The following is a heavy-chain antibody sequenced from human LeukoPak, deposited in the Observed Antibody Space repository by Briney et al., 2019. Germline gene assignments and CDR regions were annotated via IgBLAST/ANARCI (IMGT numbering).Heavy chain of an antibody. D-gene: IGHD3-10*01. V-gene: IGHV1-69*13. CDR1: GGTFSSYA. CDR3: ACTYYYGSGSYYPLDY. J-gene: IGHJ4*02. CDR2: IIPIFGTA. Sequence: GASVKVSCKASGGTFSSYAISRVRQAPGQGLEWMGGIIPIFGTANYAQKFQGRVTITADESTSTAYMELSSLRSEDTAVYYCACTYYYGSGSYYPLDYWGQGTLVTVSS.